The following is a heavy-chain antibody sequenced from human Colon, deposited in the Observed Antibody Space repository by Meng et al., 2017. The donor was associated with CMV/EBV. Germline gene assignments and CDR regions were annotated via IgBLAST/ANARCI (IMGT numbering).Heavy chain of an antibody. CDR3: ATDWEYYDQYSFRAEYLQH. CDR1: GTAFSNYA. V-gene: IGHV1-69*10. D-gene: IGHD3-22*01. Sequence: SVTVSCKTSGTAFSNYAFSWVRQAPGQGLEWMGGIIPMVAIAHYDPKFQGRLTITADKSTTTAYMELSSLKSDDTAVYYCATDWEYYDQYSFRAEYLQHWGQGTQVTVSS. J-gene: IGHJ1*01. CDR2: IIPMVAIA.